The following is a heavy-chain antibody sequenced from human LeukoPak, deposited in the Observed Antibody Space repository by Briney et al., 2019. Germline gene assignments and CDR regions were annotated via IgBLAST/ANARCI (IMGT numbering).Heavy chain of an antibody. J-gene: IGHJ4*02. D-gene: IGHD5-18*01. Sequence: GGSLRLSCAASGFTFSDYYMSWIRQAPGKGLEWVSYIGSSGSTIYYADSVKGRFTISRDNAKNSLYLQMNSLRAEDTAVYYCASQFYSYGSRNLGHWGQGTLVTVSS. CDR2: IGSSGSTI. CDR1: GFTFSDYY. V-gene: IGHV3-11*01. CDR3: ASQFYSYGSRNLGH.